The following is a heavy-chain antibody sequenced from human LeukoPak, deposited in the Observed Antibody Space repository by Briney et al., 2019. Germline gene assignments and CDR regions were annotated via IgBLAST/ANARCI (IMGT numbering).Heavy chain of an antibody. CDR2: IYYSGST. Sequence: SETLSLTCTVSGGSISSSSYYWGWIRQPPGKGLEWIGYIYYSGSTNYNPSLKSRVTISVDTSKNQFSLKLSSVTAADTAVYYCARYLAAADLSWFDPWGQGTLVTVSS. CDR1: GGSISSSSYY. J-gene: IGHJ5*02. CDR3: ARYLAAADLSWFDP. V-gene: IGHV4-61*05. D-gene: IGHD6-13*01.